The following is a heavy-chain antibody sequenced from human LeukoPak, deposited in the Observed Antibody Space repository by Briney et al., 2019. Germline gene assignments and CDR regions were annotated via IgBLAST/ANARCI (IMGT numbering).Heavy chain of an antibody. V-gene: IGHV3-23*01. D-gene: IGHD3-9*01. Sequence: PGGSLRLSCAASGFTFSSYSMNWVRQAPGKGLEWVSSISGGGAETYYADSVKGRFTISRDNSKDTLYLRMNSLTAEDTAVYYCAKGGDYDILTAYYNSWGQGTLVTVSS. CDR1: GFTFSSYS. CDR3: AKGGDYDILTAYYNS. J-gene: IGHJ4*02. CDR2: ISGGGAET.